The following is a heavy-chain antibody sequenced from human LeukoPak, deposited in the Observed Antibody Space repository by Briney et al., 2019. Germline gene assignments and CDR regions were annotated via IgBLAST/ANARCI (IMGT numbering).Heavy chain of an antibody. CDR3: ARALVGGGAFDF. V-gene: IGHV4-59*01. J-gene: IGHJ3*01. D-gene: IGHD1-26*01. CDR2: MYNTGRTDY. CDR1: GGSISNYH. Sequence: SETLSLTCTVSGGSISNYHWSWIRQSPGKGLEWIGYMYNTGRTDYKYNPSLKSRVTTSLDTSKNQFSLKLGAVTAADTAVYYCARALVGGGAFDFWGQGTMVTVSS.